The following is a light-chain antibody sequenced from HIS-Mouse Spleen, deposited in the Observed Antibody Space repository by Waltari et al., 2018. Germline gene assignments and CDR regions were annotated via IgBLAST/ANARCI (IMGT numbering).Light chain of an antibody. CDR2: EDS. J-gene: IGLJ2*01. CDR3: YSTDSSGNHRV. CDR1: ALPQKY. Sequence: SYELTQPPSVSVSPGQTARHTCPGDALPQKYSYWYQQKSGQAPVLVIYEDSKRPSGIPERFSGSSSGTMATLTISGAQVEDEADYYCYSTDSSGNHRVFGGGTKLTVL. V-gene: IGLV3-10*01.